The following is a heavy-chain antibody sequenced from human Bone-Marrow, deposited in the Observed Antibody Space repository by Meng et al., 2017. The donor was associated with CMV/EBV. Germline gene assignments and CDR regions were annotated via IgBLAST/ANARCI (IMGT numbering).Heavy chain of an antibody. CDR2: IRYDGSDK. V-gene: IGHV3-30*02. CDR1: GFTFSTYG. CDR3: ARDSPPEDIVVVPAAPYGMDV. D-gene: IGHD2-2*01. Sequence: GGSLRLSCAASGFTFSTYGMHWVRQAPGKGLEWVTFIRYDGSDKSYIDSVKGRFTISRENSKNTLYLQISSLRAEDTAVYYCARDSPPEDIVVVPAAPYGMDVWGQGTTVTVSS. J-gene: IGHJ6*02.